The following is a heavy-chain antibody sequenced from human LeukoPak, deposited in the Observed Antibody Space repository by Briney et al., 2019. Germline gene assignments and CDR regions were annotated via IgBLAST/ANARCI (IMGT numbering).Heavy chain of an antibody. V-gene: IGHV4-34*01. D-gene: IGHD2-2*01. CDR2: INHSGST. Sequence: SETLSLTCAVYGGSFSGYYWSWIRQPPGKGLEWIGEINHSGSTNYNPSLKSRVTISVDTSKNQFSLKLSSVTAADTAVYYCARGDVRYCSSTSCRTSYYYGMDVWGQGTTVTVSS. CDR1: GGSFSGYY. CDR3: ARGDVRYCSSTSCRTSYYYGMDV. J-gene: IGHJ6*02.